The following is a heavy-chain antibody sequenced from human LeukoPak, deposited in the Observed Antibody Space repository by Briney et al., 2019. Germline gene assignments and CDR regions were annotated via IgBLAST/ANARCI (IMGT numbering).Heavy chain of an antibody. CDR3: AKGVSGDPVFQH. D-gene: IGHD2-21*02. Sequence: GGSLRLSCAASGFTFSSYSMNWVRQAPGKGLEWVSSISSSSSYIYYADSVKGRFTISRDNSKNSLYLQMNSLRTEDTALYYCAKGVSGDPVFQHWGQGTLVTVSS. J-gene: IGHJ1*01. V-gene: IGHV3-21*04. CDR1: GFTFSSYS. CDR2: ISSSSSYI.